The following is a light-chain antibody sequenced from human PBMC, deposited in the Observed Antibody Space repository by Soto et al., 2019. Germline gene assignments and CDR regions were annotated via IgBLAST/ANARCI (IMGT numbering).Light chain of an antibody. J-gene: IGLJ1*01. CDR1: SSDVGGYNY. CDR2: EVS. Sequence: QSVLTQPASVSGSPGQSITISCTGTSSDVGGYNYVSWYQQHPGKAPKLMIYEVSNRPSGVSNRFSGSKSGNTASLTISGLQAEDEADYYCSSDTSSSTGFGIGTKVTVL. CDR3: SSDTSSSTG. V-gene: IGLV2-14*01.